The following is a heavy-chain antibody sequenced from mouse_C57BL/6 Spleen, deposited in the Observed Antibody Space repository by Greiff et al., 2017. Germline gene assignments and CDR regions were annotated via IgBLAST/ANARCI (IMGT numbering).Heavy chain of an antibody. CDR3: TREGVYYGDRRAMGG. D-gene: IGHD2-13*01. V-gene: IGHV1-15*01. CDR1: GYTFTDYE. Sequence: QVQLQQSGAELVRPGASVTLSCKASGYTFTDYEMHWVKQTPVHGLEWIGAIDPETGGTAYNQKFKGKAILTADKSSSTAYMERRSLTSEDSAVYYCTREGVYYGDRRAMGGRGKGATVT. J-gene: IGHJ4*01. CDR2: IDPETGGT.